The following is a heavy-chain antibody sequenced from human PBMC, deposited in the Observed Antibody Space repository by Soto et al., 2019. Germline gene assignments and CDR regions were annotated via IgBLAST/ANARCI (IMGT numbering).Heavy chain of an antibody. CDR3: ARHLTYCSAGSCYSDFPYYGMDV. V-gene: IGHV4-30-2*01. CDR1: GYS. J-gene: IGHJ6*02. CDR2: MYHSGST. Sequence: SETLSLTCAVSGYSWSWIRQPPGKGLEWIGYMYHSGSTYYNPSLKSRVTISIDRSKNQFSLKLSSVTAADTAVYYCARHLTYCSAGSCYSDFPYYGMDVWGQGTTVTVSS. D-gene: IGHD2-15*01.